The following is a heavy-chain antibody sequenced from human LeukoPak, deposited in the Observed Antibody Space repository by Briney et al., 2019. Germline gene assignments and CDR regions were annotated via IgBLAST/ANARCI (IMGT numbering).Heavy chain of an antibody. CDR3: ATESKRYSSPDY. J-gene: IGHJ4*02. CDR1: GYTLTELS. D-gene: IGHD6-13*01. Sequence: ASVKVSCKVSGYTLTELSMHWVRQAPGKGLERMGGFDPEDGETIYAQKFQGRVTMTEDTSTDTAYMELSSLRSEDTAVYYCATESKRYSSPDYWGQGTLVTVSS. V-gene: IGHV1-24*01. CDR2: FDPEDGET.